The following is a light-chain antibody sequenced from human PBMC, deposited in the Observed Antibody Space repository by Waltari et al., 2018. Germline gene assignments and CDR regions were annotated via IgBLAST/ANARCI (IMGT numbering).Light chain of an antibody. CDR1: SNDVGGYNY. V-gene: IGLV2-11*01. J-gene: IGLJ3*02. CDR2: DIN. Sequence: QSALTQPRSVSGSPGQSVTISCTGTSNDVGGYNYVSWYQQHPDKAPKLIIYDINKRPAGVPERCSGSKSGNTASLTISGLQAEDEADYYCCSYVGSNTYWVFGGGTKLTVL. CDR3: CSYVGSNTYWV.